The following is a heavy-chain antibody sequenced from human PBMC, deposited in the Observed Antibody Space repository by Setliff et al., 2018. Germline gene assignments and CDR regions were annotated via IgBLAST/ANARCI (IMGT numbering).Heavy chain of an antibody. V-gene: IGHV4-30-4*08. Sequence: SETLSLTCTVSGASISSGAYFWSWIRQHPGKGLEWIGYIYYSGNTYYNPSLKSRVTISVDTSKNQFSLTLSSVTAADTAVYYCARLPNYVWGSPVDYWGQGTLVTVSS. CDR1: GASISSGAYF. D-gene: IGHD3-16*01. CDR3: ARLPNYVWGSPVDY. J-gene: IGHJ4*02. CDR2: IYYSGNT.